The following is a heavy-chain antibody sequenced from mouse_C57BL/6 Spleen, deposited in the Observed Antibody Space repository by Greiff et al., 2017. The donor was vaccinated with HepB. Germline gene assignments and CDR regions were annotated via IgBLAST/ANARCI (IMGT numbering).Heavy chain of an antibody. CDR1: GYTFTSYG. D-gene: IGHD1-1*01. CDR2: IYPRSGNT. Sequence: QVQLQQSGAELARPGASVKLSCKASGYTFTSYGISWVKQRTGQGLEWIGEIYPRSGNTYYNEKFKGKATLTADKSSSTAYMELRSLTSEDSAVYFCERGTDYYGSSFAYWGQGTLVTVSA. V-gene: IGHV1-81*01. CDR3: ERGTDYYGSSFAY. J-gene: IGHJ3*01.